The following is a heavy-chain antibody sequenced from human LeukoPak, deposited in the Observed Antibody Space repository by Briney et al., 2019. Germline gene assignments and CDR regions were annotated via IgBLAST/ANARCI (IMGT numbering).Heavy chain of an antibody. Sequence: GGSLRLSCAASGFTFSSYAMSWVRQAPGKGLEWVSAISGSGGSTYYADSVKGRFTISRDNSKNTLYLQMNSLRAEDTAVYYRAKGSRRITMIVVVSWGQGTLVTVSS. J-gene: IGHJ4*02. CDR3: AKGSRRITMIVVVS. D-gene: IGHD3-22*01. CDR1: GFTFSSYA. V-gene: IGHV3-23*01. CDR2: ISGSGGST.